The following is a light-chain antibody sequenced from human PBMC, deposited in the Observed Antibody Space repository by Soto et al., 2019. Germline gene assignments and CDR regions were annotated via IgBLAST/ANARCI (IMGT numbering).Light chain of an antibody. J-gene: IGLJ1*01. CDR2: EVG. Sequence: QSALTQPASVSGSPGQSITISCTGTSSDVGGYDYVSWYQQLPGKVPKLMIYEVGNRPSGVSNRFSGSKSGNTASLTISGLQPEDEADYYCSSYTSSSTLYVFGAGTKLTVL. CDR3: SSYTSSSTLYV. V-gene: IGLV2-14*01. CDR1: SSDVGGYDY.